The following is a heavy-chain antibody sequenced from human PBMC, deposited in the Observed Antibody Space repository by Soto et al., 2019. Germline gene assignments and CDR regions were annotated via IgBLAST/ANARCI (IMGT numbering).Heavy chain of an antibody. D-gene: IGHD2-15*01. CDR2: ISYSGST. CDR3: ARAVVVVASTPLFDY. J-gene: IGHJ4*02. Sequence: QVQLQESGPGLVKPSQTLSLTCTVSGGSIRSGGYYWIWIRQHPGKGLEWIGYISYSGSTYYNPSLKSRVTITVDTSRNQLSLKLRSVTAADTAVNNCARAVVVVASTPLFDYWGQGTLVTVAS. V-gene: IGHV4-31*03. CDR1: GGSIRSGGYY.